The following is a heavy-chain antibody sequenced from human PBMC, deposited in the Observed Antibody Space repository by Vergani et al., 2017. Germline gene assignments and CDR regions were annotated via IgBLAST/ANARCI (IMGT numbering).Heavy chain of an antibody. V-gene: IGHV4-38-2*01. CDR1: GYSISSGYY. Sequence: QLQLQESGPGLVKPSETLSLTCSVSGYSISSGYYWTWIRQPPGKGLQWIGRIYHSGSTYYKSSLASRVTISVDTSKNQFSLKVTSVTAADTAVYYCARTDGGVGGGAGYWGQGTLLTVSS. CDR2: IYHSGST. J-gene: IGHJ4*02. D-gene: IGHD2-8*01. CDR3: ARTDGGVGGGAGY.